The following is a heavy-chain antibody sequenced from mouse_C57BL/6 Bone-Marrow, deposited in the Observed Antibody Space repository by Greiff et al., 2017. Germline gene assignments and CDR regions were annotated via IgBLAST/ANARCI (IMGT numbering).Heavy chain of an antibody. D-gene: IGHD4-1*01. CDR3: AGGGSWVGY. CDR1: GYTFTSYG. J-gene: IGHJ2*01. Sequence: QVQLQQSGAELVRPGASVTLSCKASGYTFTSYGMRWVKQRTGHGLEWIGEIDPRTGDTAYNQQFKGKATLTADKSSSTAYMELRILTSEDSAVYCCAGGGSWVGYWGQGTTLTVSS. V-gene: IGHV1-81*01. CDR2: IDPRTGDT.